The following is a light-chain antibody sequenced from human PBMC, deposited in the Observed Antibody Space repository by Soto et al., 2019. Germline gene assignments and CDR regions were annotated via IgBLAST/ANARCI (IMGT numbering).Light chain of an antibody. J-gene: IGKJ1*01. V-gene: IGKV1-6*01. CDR3: LQDYNYPWT. CDR1: QGIRDD. Sequence: AIQMTQSPPSLSASVGDTVTITCRASQGIRDDVGWYQQKPGKAPKLLIFAASHLQTGVPSRFSGSGSGTDFTLTITVLQPEDFATYYCLQDYNYPWTFGQGTKVEIK. CDR2: AAS.